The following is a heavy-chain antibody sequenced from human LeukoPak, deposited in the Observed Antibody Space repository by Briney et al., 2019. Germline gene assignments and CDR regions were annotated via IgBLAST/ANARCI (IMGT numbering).Heavy chain of an antibody. J-gene: IGHJ4*02. V-gene: IGHV3-48*01. CDR2: ISSSGKTI. CDR1: GFTFSAYP. CDR3: ARKDLGGPIDY. D-gene: IGHD3-3*01. Sequence: SGGSLRLPCAASGFTFSAYPMNWVRQAPGKGLEWVSYISSSGKTIYYADSVKGRFAISRDNAKNSLYLQMNSLRAEDTAVYYCARKDLGGPIDYWGQGTLVTVSS.